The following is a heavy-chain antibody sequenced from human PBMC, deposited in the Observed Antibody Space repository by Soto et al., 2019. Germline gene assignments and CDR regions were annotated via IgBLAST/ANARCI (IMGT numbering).Heavy chain of an antibody. Sequence: ASVKVSCKASGYTFTGYYMHWVRQAPGQGLEWMGWINPNSGGTNYAQKFQGRVTMTRDTSISTAYMELSRLRSDDTAVYYCARGLRHRCYGSGSSYYGMDVWGQGTTVTVSS. J-gene: IGHJ6*02. CDR2: INPNSGGT. CDR3: ARGLRHRCYGSGSSYYGMDV. V-gene: IGHV1-2*02. D-gene: IGHD3-10*01. CDR1: GYTFTGYY.